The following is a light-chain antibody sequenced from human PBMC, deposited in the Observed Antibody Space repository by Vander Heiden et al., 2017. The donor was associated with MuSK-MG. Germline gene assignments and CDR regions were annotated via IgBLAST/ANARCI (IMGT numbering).Light chain of an antibody. J-gene: IGLJ3*02. Sequence: SALTQPASVSGSPGQSITISCTGTSSDVGGYNCVSWYQEHPGKAPKLMIYEVSNRPSGVANRFSGSKAGNTASLTISGRQDEDEDDYYCSSYTSSSTRVFGGGTKLTVL. CDR3: SSYTSSSTRV. CDR2: EVS. CDR1: SSDVGGYNC. V-gene: IGLV2-14*01.